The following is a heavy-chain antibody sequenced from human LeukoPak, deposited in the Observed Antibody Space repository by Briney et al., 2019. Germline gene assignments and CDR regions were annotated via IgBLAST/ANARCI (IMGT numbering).Heavy chain of an antibody. CDR3: ARYSGYSSSWSIDY. D-gene: IGHD6-13*01. V-gene: IGHV1-2*02. CDR1: GYTFTGYY. CDR2: INPNSGGT. Sequence: ASVKVSCKASGYTFTGYYMHWVRQAPGQGLEWMGWINPNSGGTNYAQKFQGRVTMTRDTSISTAYMELSRLRSDDTAVYYCARYSGYSSSWSIDYWGQGTLVTVSS. J-gene: IGHJ4*02.